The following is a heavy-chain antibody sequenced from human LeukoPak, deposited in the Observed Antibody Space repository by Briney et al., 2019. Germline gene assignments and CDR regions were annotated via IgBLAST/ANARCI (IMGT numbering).Heavy chain of an antibody. CDR2: LFYTGNT. CDR3: ARENIVSTRDFDY. Sequence: SETLSLTRTFSGGPINPCDYYWTWVRQPPGEGLGWIGSLFYTGNTYYNPSLKTRVTLSIDTSKNQFSLKLSSVTAADTAVYYCARENIVSTRDFDYWGQGTLVTVSS. J-gene: IGHJ4*02. V-gene: IGHV4-39*07. CDR1: GGPINPCDYY. D-gene: IGHD5/OR15-5a*01.